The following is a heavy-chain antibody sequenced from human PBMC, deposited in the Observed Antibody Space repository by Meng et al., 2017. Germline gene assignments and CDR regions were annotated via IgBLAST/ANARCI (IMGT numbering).Heavy chain of an antibody. CDR1: GFTFSSYG. V-gene: IGHV3-33*01. CDR2: IWYDGSNK. J-gene: IGHJ2*01. D-gene: IGHD3-10*01. CDR3: ARENGVRGVKLYWYFDL. Sequence: GGSLRLSCAASGFTFSSYGMHWVRQAPGKGLEWVAVIWYDGSNKYYADSVKGRFTISRDNSKNTLYLQMNSLRAEDTAVYYCARENGVRGVKLYWYFDLWGPGTLVTVSS.